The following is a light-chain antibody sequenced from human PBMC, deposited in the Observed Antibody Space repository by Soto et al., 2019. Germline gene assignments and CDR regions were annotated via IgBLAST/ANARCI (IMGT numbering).Light chain of an antibody. CDR2: AVS. CDR1: SSDVGGYNY. V-gene: IGLV2-14*01. J-gene: IGLJ1*01. Sequence: QSALTQPAYVSGSPGQSITISCTGTSSDVGGYNYVSWYQQHPGKAPKLMIYAVSYRPSGVSNRFSGSKSGNTASLTISGLQTEDEADYYCNSYTSSNTLYVFGTGTKLTVL. CDR3: NSYTSSNTLYV.